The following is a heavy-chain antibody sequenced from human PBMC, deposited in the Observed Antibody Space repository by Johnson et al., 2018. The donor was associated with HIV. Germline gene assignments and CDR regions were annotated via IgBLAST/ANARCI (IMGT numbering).Heavy chain of an antibody. CDR2: IKTKTDGGTT. J-gene: IGHJ3*01. CDR1: GFTFSNAW. CDR3: ARAMYYYDFSGYLTRPRAFDF. Sequence: VQLVESGGGLVKPGGSLRLSCAASGFTFSNAWMSWVRQAPGKGLEWVGRIKTKTDGGTTDYAAPVKGRVTISRDDSKSTLYLQMNSLRAEDTAVYYCARAMYYYDFSGYLTRPRAFDFWGQGTMVTVSS. V-gene: IGHV3-15*01. D-gene: IGHD3-22*01.